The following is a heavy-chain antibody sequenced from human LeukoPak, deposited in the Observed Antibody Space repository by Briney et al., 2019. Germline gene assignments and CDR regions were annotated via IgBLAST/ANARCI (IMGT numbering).Heavy chain of an antibody. Sequence: SVKVSCKASGCTFSSYAISWLRQAPGQGLEWMGRIIPILGIANYAQKFQGRVTITADKSTSTAYMELSSLRSEDTAVYYCAREAETNYGSGSYYPPYIDYWGQGTLVTVSS. V-gene: IGHV1-69*04. D-gene: IGHD3-10*01. CDR1: GCTFSSYA. J-gene: IGHJ4*02. CDR2: IIPILGIA. CDR3: AREAETNYGSGSYYPPYIDY.